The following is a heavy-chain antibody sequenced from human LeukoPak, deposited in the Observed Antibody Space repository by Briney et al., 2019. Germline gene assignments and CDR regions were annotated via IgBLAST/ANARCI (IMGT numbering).Heavy chain of an antibody. CDR2: IIPIFGTA. D-gene: IGHD2-15*01. CDR1: GGTFSSYA. V-gene: IGHV1-69*06. Sequence: SVKVSCKASGGTFSSYAIRWVRQAPGQGLEWMGGIIPIFGTANDAQKFQGRVTITADKSTSTAYMELSSLRSEDTAVYYYARGYCSGGSCYGGNYWGLGTLVPVSS. J-gene: IGHJ4*02. CDR3: ARGYCSGGSCYGGNY.